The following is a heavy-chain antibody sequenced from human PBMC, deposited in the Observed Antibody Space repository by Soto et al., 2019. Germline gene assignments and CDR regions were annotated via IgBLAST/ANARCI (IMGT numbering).Heavy chain of an antibody. J-gene: IGHJ6*02. D-gene: IGHD1-26*01. CDR2: INPGDSDT. CDR3: ARQVVGATTPYYYYGMDV. Sequence: PGESLKISCKGSGYSFTSYWIGWVRQMPGKGLEWMGIINPGDSDTRYSPSFQGQVTISADKSISTSYLQWSSLKASDTAMYYCARQVVGATTPYYYYGMDVWGQGTTVTVSS. CDR1: GYSFTSYW. V-gene: IGHV5-51*01.